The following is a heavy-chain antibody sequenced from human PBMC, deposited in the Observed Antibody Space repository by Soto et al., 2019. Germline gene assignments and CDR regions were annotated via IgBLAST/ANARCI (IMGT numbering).Heavy chain of an antibody. J-gene: IGHJ5*02. CDR2: ISANNGDT. Sequence: ASVKGSFKGSGFTFSRLGINWVRQAPGQGLEWMGWISANNGDTNYAQSFQGRVTMTTDTSTSTVYMELRSLRPDDTAVYYCARVVVAAANNWFDPWGQGTLVTVSS. CDR1: GFTFSRLG. V-gene: IGHV1-18*01. CDR3: ARVVVAAANNWFDP. D-gene: IGHD2-15*01.